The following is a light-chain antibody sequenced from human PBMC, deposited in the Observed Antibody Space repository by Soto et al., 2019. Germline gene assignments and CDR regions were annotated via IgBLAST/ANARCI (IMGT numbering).Light chain of an antibody. Sequence: QSVLTQPASVYGSPGQSITISCNGTSSDVGSYNLVSWYQQHPGKAPKLMIYEVSKRPSGVSNRFSGSKSGNTASLTISGLQAEDEADYYCCSYAGSSTFYVFGTGTKVTVL. V-gene: IGLV2-23*02. CDR2: EVS. CDR3: CSYAGSSTFYV. CDR1: SSDVGSYNL. J-gene: IGLJ1*01.